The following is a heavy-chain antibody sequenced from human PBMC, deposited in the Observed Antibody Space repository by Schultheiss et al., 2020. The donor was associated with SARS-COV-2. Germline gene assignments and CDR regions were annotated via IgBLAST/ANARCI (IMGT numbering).Heavy chain of an antibody. D-gene: IGHD6-6*01. V-gene: IGHV3-23*01. Sequence: GGSLRLSCAASGFTFSSYAMSWVRQAPGKGLEWVSHISSSSTYRNYADSVKGRFTISRDNSKNTLYLQMNSLRAEDTAVYYCAKPVVKAARPRDWFDPWGQGTLVTVSS. J-gene: IGHJ5*02. CDR1: GFTFSSYA. CDR3: AKPVVKAARPRDWFDP. CDR2: ISSSSTYR.